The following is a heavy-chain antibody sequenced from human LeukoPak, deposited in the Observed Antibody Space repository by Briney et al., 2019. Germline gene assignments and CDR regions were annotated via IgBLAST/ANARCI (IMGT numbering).Heavy chain of an antibody. J-gene: IGHJ6*04. V-gene: IGHV1-2*06. Sequence: SVKVSCKASGYTFTGYYMHRVRQAPGQGLEWMGRINPNSGGTNYAQKFQGRVTMTRDTSISTAYMELSRLRSDDTAVYYCARDLRRGYSYGGGVWGKGTTVTVSS. CDR3: ARDLRRGYSYGGGV. CDR2: INPNSGGT. D-gene: IGHD5-18*01. CDR1: GYTFTGYY.